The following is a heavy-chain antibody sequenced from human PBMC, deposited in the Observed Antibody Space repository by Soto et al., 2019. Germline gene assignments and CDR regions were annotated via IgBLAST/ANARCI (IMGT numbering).Heavy chain of an antibody. CDR1: GFTVSSNY. D-gene: IGHD6-13*01. J-gene: IGHJ5*02. CDR2: ISGSGGST. Sequence: PGGSLRLSCAASGFTVSSNYMSWVRQAPGKGLEWVSAISGSGGSTYYADSVKGRFTISRDNSKNTLYLQMNSLRAEDTAVYYCAKAPLATAGTNWFDPWGQGTLVTVSS. V-gene: IGHV3-23*01. CDR3: AKAPLATAGTNWFDP.